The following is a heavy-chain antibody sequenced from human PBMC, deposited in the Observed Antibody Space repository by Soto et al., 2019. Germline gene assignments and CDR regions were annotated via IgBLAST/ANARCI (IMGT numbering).Heavy chain of an antibody. CDR3: ARETPPHHVYCASLDS. CDR1: GFTFSDYY. J-gene: IGHJ4*02. D-gene: IGHD1-26*01. CDR2: ISTSSTYR. V-gene: IGHV3-11*06. Sequence: PGGSLIHSWVASGFTFSDYYIIWISTAPGKGLEWVSFISTSSTYRNFADSVKGRFTISRDNAQNSVYLQMNSLRADDTAVYYCARETPPHHVYCASLDSWGQGILVTVS.